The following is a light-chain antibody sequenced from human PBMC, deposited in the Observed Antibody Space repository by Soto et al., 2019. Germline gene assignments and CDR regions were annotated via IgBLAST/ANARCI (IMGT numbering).Light chain of an antibody. CDR1: QSISTW. CDR2: KAS. CDR3: QHYNSYSEA. V-gene: IGKV1-5*03. Sequence: IQMTQSPSTLPASVGDRVTITCRANQSISTWLAWYQQKPGKAPKLLIYKASTLKSGVPSRFSGSGSGTEFTLTISSLQPDDFATYYCQHYNSYSEAFGQGTKVDI. J-gene: IGKJ1*01.